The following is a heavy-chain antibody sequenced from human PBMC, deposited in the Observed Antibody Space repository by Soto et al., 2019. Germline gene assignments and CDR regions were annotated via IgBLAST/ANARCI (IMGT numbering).Heavy chain of an antibody. CDR3: ASERLAVLRSALDY. CDR1: GFTFSSYG. CDR2: ISYDGSNK. D-gene: IGHD2-8*02. Sequence: QVQLVESGGGVVQPGTSLRLSCAASGFTFSSYGMHWVRQAPGKGLEGVAIISYDGSNKYYTDSVKGRFTISRDNSKNTLYLQMNSLRAEDTAVYYCASERLAVLRSALDYWGQGTLVIVSS. J-gene: IGHJ4*02. V-gene: IGHV3-30-3*01.